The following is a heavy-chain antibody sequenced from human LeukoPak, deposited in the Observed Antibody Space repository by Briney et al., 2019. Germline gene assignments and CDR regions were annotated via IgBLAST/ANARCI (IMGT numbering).Heavy chain of an antibody. V-gene: IGHV3-21*01. D-gene: IGHD2-15*01. J-gene: IGHJ4*02. CDR2: ISSSSSYI. Sequence: PGGSLRLSCAASGFTFGSYSMNWVRQAPGKGLEWVSSISSSSSYIYYADSVKGRFTISRDNAKNSLYLQMNSLRAEDTAVYYCAREGYCSGGSCPYYFDYWGQGTLVTVSS. CDR3: AREGYCSGGSCPYYFDY. CDR1: GFTFGSYS.